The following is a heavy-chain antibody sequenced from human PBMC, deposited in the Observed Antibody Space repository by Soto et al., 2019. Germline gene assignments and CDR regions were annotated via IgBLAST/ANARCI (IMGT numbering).Heavy chain of an antibody. CDR3: LRRPRKIGAVTKDQDY. CDR1: GFTFSSYA. D-gene: IGHD4-17*01. V-gene: IGHV3-23*01. Sequence: EVQLLESGGGLVQPGGSLRLSCAASGFTFSSYAMSWVRQAPGKGLEWVSAISGSGGSTYYADSVKGRFTISRDNSKNTLYLQMNSLRAEDTAVYYCLRRPRKIGAVTKDQDYWGQGTLVTVSS. J-gene: IGHJ4*02. CDR2: ISGSGGST.